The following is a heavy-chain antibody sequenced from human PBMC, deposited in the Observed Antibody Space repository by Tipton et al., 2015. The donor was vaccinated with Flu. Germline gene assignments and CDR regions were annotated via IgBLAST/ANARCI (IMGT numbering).Heavy chain of an antibody. CDR2: IGGGGATT. CDR1: GFTFSRYA. D-gene: IGHD4-11*01. J-gene: IGHJ5*02. V-gene: IGHV3-23*01. Sequence: SLRLSCTASGFTFSRYAMSWVRQAPGKGLEWVSAIGGGGATTYFADSVKGRFTISRDSSKNTRYLQINSLRAEDTAVYYCARRDYSNYVSDPKNWFDPWGPGTLVTVSS. CDR3: ARRDYSNYVSDPKNWFDP.